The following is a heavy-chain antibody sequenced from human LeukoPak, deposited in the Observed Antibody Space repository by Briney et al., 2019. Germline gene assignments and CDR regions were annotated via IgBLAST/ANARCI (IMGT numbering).Heavy chain of an antibody. CDR1: GFSFSNTW. D-gene: IGHD4-17*01. CDR2: VKSKSDGGTA. CDR3: TPGGKDYVH. J-gene: IGHJ4*02. Sequence: SGGSLRLSCAASGFSFSNTWMNWIRLAPGKGLEWVGRVKSKSDGGTAEYAAPVKGRFTISRDDSKSTLYVGMSSLKIEDTALYYCTPGGKDYVHWGQGTLVTVSS. V-gene: IGHV3-15*07.